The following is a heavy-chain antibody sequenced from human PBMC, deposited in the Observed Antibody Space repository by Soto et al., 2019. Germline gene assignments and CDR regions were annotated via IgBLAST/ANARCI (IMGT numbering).Heavy chain of an antibody. CDR2: IYPGDSDT. Sequence: PGESLKISCKTSGYSFASYWIGWVRQVPGKGLEWMGIIYPGDSDTRYNPSLEGQVTISADKSISTVFLQWSSLKASDTAIYYCARQGSSSSISWFDPWGQGTLVTVSS. J-gene: IGHJ5*02. D-gene: IGHD6-6*01. V-gene: IGHV5-51*01. CDR3: ARQGSSSSISWFDP. CDR1: GYSFASYW.